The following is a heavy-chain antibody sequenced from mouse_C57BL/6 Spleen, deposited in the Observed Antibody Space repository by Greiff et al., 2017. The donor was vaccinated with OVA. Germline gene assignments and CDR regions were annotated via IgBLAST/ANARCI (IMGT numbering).Heavy chain of an antibody. D-gene: IGHD3-2*01. CDR2: IDPSDSST. CDR1: GYTFPSYW. CDR3: ASADSSGPIAY. V-gene: IGHV1-59*01. Sequence: QVQLQQPGAELVRPGTSVTLSCKASGYTFPSYWLHWVKQRPGQGLEWIGVIDPSDSSTNYNQKFKGKATLTVDTSSSTAYMKISSLTSEDSAVYYCASADSSGPIAYWGQGTLVTVSA. J-gene: IGHJ3*01.